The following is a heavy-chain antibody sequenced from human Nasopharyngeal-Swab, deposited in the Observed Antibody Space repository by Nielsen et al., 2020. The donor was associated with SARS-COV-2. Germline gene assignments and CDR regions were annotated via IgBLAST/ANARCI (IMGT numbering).Heavy chain of an antibody. CDR3: TKDLRGGDLLLIFDY. CDR1: GFTVSNNY. Sequence: GESLKISCAVSGFTVSNNYVSWVRQAPGKGLEWVSSISSSDGRTYYADSVKGRFTISRDNSKNTLYLQMNSLRVEDTAIYYCTKDLRGGDLLLIFDYWGQGNLVTVSS. V-gene: IGHV3-23*01. CDR2: ISSSDGRT. D-gene: IGHD1-26*01. J-gene: IGHJ4*02.